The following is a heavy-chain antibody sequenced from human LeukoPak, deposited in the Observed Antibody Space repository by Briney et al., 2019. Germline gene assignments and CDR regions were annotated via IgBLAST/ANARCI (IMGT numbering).Heavy chain of an antibody. Sequence: GASVKVSCKAPGYTFTNYGISWVRQAPGQGLEWMGWISIYTGKTYHAQKFQARVTMTTDTSTTTAYMELRSLRSDDTAVYYCAKDRGWQYEDYETVAVEHWGQGTLVTVSS. V-gene: IGHV1-18*01. D-gene: IGHD4-17*01. CDR3: AKDRGWQYEDYETVAVEH. J-gene: IGHJ4*02. CDR2: ISIYTGKT. CDR1: GYTFTNYG.